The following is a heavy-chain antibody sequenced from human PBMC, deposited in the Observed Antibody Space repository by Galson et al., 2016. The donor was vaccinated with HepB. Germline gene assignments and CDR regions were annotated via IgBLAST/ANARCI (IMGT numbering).Heavy chain of an antibody. J-gene: IGHJ4*02. Sequence: SVKVSCKASAYTFTNYGFSWVRQAPGKGLEWMGWISHYNGNTNYAQILQGRVTMTTDTFTDTAYMELRNLRSDDTALYYCTRDASGAFDYWGQGTLVTVSS. CDR2: ISHYNGNT. V-gene: IGHV1-18*01. D-gene: IGHD6-19*01. CDR3: TRDASGAFDY. CDR1: AYTFTNYG.